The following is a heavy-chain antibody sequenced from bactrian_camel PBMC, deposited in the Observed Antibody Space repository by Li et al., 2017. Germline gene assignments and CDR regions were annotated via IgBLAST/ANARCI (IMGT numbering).Heavy chain of an antibody. D-gene: IGHD7*01. Sequence: DVQLVESGGGLVLPGGSLRLSCAASGFTFSNYAMSWVRQVPGKGLEWVSKLNNVGGATAYANSVKGRFTISRDNTKNTVYLQLNSLKTEDTAVYYCARGGMNWFHYIDYWGQGTQVTVS. J-gene: IGHJ4*01. CDR1: GFTFSNYA. V-gene: IGHV3S40*01. CDR3: ARGGMNWFHYIDY. CDR2: LNNVGGAT.